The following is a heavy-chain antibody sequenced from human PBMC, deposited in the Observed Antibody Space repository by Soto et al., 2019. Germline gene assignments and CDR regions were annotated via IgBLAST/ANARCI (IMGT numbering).Heavy chain of an antibody. CDR1: GGSISSGDYY. CDR3: ARQRGTGTTIHSWFAP. CDR2: IYYSGST. V-gene: IGHV4-30-4*01. J-gene: IGHJ5*02. Sequence: SETLSLTCTVSGGSISSGDYYWSWIRQPPGKGLEWIGYIYYSGSTYYTPSLKSRVTISVDTSKNQFSLKLSSVTAADTAVYYCARQRGTGTTIHSWFAPWGQGTLVTVSS. D-gene: IGHD1-7*01.